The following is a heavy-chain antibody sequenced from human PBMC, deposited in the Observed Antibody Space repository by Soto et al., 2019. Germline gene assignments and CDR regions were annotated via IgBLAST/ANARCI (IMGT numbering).Heavy chain of an antibody. CDR3: ARFRSPHTFDI. CDR1: GFTFSSYA. Sequence: PVGSLRLSCAASGFTFSSYAMHWVRQAPGKGLEWVAVISYDGSNKYYADSVKGRFTISRDNSKNTLYLQMNSLRAEDTAVYYCARFRSPHTFDIWGQGTMVTVSS. D-gene: IGHD6-13*01. J-gene: IGHJ3*02. CDR2: ISYDGSNK. V-gene: IGHV3-30-3*01.